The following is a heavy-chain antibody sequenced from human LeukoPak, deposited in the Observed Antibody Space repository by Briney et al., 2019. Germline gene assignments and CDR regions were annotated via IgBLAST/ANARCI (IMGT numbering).Heavy chain of an antibody. D-gene: IGHD3-22*01. V-gene: IGHV3-7*01. CDR2: IKQDGSEK. J-gene: IGHJ4*02. CDR1: GFTFSSYW. Sequence: GGSLRLSCAASGFTFSSYWMSWVRQAPGKGLEGVANIKQDGSEKYYVDSVKGRFTISRDNAKNSLYLQMNSLRAEDTAVYYCARGDSSGYWGAYFDYWGQGTLVTVSS. CDR3: ARGDSSGYWGAYFDY.